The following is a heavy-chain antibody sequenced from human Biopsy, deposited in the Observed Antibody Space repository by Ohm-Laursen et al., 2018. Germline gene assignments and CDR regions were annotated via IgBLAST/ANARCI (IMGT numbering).Heavy chain of an antibody. CDR3: ARRYCSSTSCSPPFYSWFDP. V-gene: IGHV1-69*13. CDR2: IIPIFETI. Sequence: SVTVSCKASGGTFTSYAISWVRQAPGQGPEWMGGIIPIFETIDYAPKFQDRVTITADESTRTAYMELSSLKSEDTAVYYCARRYCSSTSCSPPFYSWFDPWGQGTLVTVSS. CDR1: GGTFTSYA. J-gene: IGHJ5*02. D-gene: IGHD2-2*01.